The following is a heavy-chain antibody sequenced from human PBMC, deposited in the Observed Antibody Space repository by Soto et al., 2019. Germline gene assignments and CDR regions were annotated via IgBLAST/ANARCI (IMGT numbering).Heavy chain of an antibody. V-gene: IGHV1-18*04. D-gene: IGHD3-22*01. CDR2: ISAYNGNT. CDR1: GYTFTSYG. CDR3: ARGYPLLPQAPAEYFQH. Sequence: ASVKVSCNASGYTFTSYGISWVRQAPGQGLEWMGWISAYNGNTNYAQKLQGRVTMTTDTSTSTAYMELRSLRSDDTAVYYCARGYPLLPQAPAEYFQHWGQGTLVTV. J-gene: IGHJ1*01.